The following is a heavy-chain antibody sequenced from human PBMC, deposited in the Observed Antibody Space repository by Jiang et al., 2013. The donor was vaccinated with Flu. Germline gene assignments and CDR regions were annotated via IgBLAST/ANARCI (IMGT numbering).Heavy chain of an antibody. V-gene: IGHV1-8*01. J-gene: IGHJ4*02. Sequence: GAEVKKPGASVKVSCKTSGYTFTSYDINWVRQATGLGLEWMGWMNPNSGNTGYAQKFQGRVTMTRNTSISTAYMELSSLRSEDTAIYYCARGFCGANCYPADWGQGTLVTVSS. CDR2: MNPNSGNT. CDR1: GYTFTSYD. D-gene: IGHD2-21*02. CDR3: ARGFCGANCYPAD.